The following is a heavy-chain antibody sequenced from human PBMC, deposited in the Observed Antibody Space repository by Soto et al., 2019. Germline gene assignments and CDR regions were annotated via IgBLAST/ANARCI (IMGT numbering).Heavy chain of an antibody. Sequence: PGGSLRLSCTASGFTFSTSAMSWVRQAPGRGREWVAGISGSGAGTYYADSVKGRFTISRDNSKNTLYLQTSGLSAEDAAVYYCAKAPTFFGAVISFDYYYGMYVWGQGTPVTVSS. D-gene: IGHD3-3*01. CDR1: GFTFSTSA. CDR2: ISGSGAGT. J-gene: IGHJ6*02. V-gene: IGHV3-23*01. CDR3: AKAPTFFGAVISFDYYYGMYV.